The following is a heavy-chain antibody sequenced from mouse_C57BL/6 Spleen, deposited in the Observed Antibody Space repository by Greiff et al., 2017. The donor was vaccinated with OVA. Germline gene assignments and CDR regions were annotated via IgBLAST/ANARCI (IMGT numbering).Heavy chain of an antibody. CDR3: ARWDTEGFDY. Sequence: QVQLKESGPELVKPGASVKISCKASGYAFSSSWMNWVKQRPGKGLEWIGRIYPGDGDTNYNGKFKGKATLTADKSSSTAYMQLSSLTSEDSAVYFCARWDTEGFDYWGQGTTLTVSS. V-gene: IGHV1-82*01. CDR2: IYPGDGDT. D-gene: IGHD3-3*01. CDR1: GYAFSSSW. J-gene: IGHJ2*01.